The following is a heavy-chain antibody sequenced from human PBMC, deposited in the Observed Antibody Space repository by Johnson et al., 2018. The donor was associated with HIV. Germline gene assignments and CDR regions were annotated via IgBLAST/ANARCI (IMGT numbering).Heavy chain of an antibody. J-gene: IGHJ3*02. CDR1: GFTFDDYG. D-gene: IGHD3-3*01. V-gene: IGHV3-20*04. CDR3: ARVSTGFTIFGVVILPTGTFDI. CDR2: INWNGGST. Sequence: VQLVESGGGVVRPGGSLRLSCAASGFTFDDYGMNWVRQPPGKGLEWVSGINWNGGSTGYADSVRGRFTISRDNAKNSLYLQMNSLRAEDTALYYCARVSTGFTIFGVVILPTGTFDIWGQGTMVTVSS.